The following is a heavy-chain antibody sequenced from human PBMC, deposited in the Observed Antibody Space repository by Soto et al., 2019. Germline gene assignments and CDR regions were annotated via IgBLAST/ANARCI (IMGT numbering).Heavy chain of an antibody. J-gene: IGHJ5*02. Sequence: SVKVSCKASGYTFTSYAMHWVRQAPGQRLEWMGGIIPIFGTANYAQKFQGRVTSTADESTSTAYMELSSLRSEDTAVYYCAREHYGNSAWFDPWGQGTLVTVSS. V-gene: IGHV1-69*13. CDR1: GYTFTSYA. D-gene: IGHD3-10*01. CDR2: IIPIFGTA. CDR3: AREHYGNSAWFDP.